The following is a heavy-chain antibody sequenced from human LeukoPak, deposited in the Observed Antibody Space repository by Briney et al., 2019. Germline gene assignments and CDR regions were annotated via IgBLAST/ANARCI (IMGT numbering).Heavy chain of an antibody. Sequence: PGGSLRLSCAASGFTFSSYAMSWVRQAPGKGLEWVSAISGSGGSTYYADSVKGRFTISRDNSKNTLYLQMNSLRAEDTAVYYCAKDVTGPRQQLVSMDVWGQGTTVTVSS. V-gene: IGHV3-23*01. CDR2: ISGSGGST. D-gene: IGHD6-13*01. CDR1: GFTFSSYA. J-gene: IGHJ6*02. CDR3: AKDVTGPRQQLVSMDV.